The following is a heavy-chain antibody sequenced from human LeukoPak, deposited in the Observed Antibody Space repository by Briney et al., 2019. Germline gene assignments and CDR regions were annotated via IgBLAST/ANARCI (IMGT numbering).Heavy chain of an antibody. CDR1: GYTFTSHG. CDR3: AREMATIVNQFDY. V-gene: IGHV1-18*01. Sequence: ASVKVSCKASGYTFTSHGISWVRQAPGQGLEWMGWISPYNGNTNYAQKLQGRVTMTTDTSTTTAYMELRSLRSDDTAVYYCAREMATIVNQFDYWGQGTLVTVSS. D-gene: IGHD5-24*01. CDR2: ISPYNGNT. J-gene: IGHJ4*02.